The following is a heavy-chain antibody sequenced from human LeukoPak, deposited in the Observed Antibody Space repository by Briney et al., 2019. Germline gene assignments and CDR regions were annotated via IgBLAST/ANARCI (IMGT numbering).Heavy chain of an antibody. J-gene: IGHJ4*02. CDR1: RLTFSRDS. Sequence: GGSLRLSCADSRLTFSRDSMKWGRQAPGRGLEWLSYITSSSSTIYYADSVKGRFTISRDDAKNSLYLQMNSLRDEDTAVYYCAKDRPNTGFDFDYWGRGTLVTVSS. V-gene: IGHV3-48*02. CDR3: AKDRPNTGFDFDY. CDR2: ITSSSSTI. D-gene: IGHD3-10*01.